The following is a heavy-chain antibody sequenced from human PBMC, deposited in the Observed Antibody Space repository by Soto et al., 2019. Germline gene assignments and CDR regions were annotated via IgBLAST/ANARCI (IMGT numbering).Heavy chain of an antibody. CDR1: GGSIYRSGYY. J-gene: IGHJ4*02. D-gene: IGHD2-15*01. CDR2: IDYNGVT. Sequence: SETLSLTCTVSGGSIYRSGYYWGWIRQPPGRGLEWIGNIDYNGVTYSNPSLKSRVTLSRDTSKNQLSLKLTSVTAADRAQSHCGKVLVGATGHTDSDSRGPGTLVTVSS. V-gene: IGHV4-39*01. CDR3: GKVLVGATGHTDSDS.